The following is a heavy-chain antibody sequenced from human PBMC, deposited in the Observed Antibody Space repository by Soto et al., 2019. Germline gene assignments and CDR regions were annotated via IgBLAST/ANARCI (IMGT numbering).Heavy chain of an antibody. CDR1: GDSTITGVN. V-gene: IGHV4-38-2*02. Sequence: SEPRCVSCVVSGDSTITGVNWRWIRRAPGKGLEWIGSIYHSGSTYYSPSLKSRVTLSVDTSKNQISLKLSSVTAADTALYYCARDWGTGIYLFDSWGHGPLVTVSS. CDR3: ARDWGTGIYLFDS. CDR2: IYHSGST. D-gene: IGHD3-16*01. J-gene: IGHJ4*01.